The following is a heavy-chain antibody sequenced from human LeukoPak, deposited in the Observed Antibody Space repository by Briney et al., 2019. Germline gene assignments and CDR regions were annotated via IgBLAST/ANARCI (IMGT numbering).Heavy chain of an antibody. Sequence: ASVKVSCKASGYTFTGYYMHWARQAPGQRLEWMGWINPNSGGTNYAQKFQGSVTMTRDTSISTAYMELSRLRSDDTAVYYCARGCATSLLPSFYYYMDVWGKGTTVTISS. CDR2: INPNSGGT. CDR1: GYTFTGYY. J-gene: IGHJ6*03. V-gene: IGHV1-2*02. D-gene: IGHD2-21*01. CDR3: ARGCATSLLPSFYYYMDV.